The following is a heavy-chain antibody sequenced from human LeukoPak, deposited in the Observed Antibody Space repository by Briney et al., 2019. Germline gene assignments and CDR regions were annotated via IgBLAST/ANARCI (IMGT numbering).Heavy chain of an antibody. CDR1: GFFFSNYD. CDR3: ARGVTVTTDF. D-gene: IGHD4-17*01. V-gene: IGHV3-23*01. Sequence: SGGSLRLSRVASGFFFSNYDMNWVRQAPGKGLEWVSGLSSSGGSTFYADSVKGRFTIPRDNSKNTVYLQMNSLRGEDTAIYYCARGVTVTTDFWGQGTLVTVSS. CDR2: LSSSGGST. J-gene: IGHJ4*02.